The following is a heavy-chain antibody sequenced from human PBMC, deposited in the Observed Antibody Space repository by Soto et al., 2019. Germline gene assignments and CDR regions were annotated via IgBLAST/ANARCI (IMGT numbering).Heavy chain of an antibody. V-gene: IGHV4-59*12. CDR1: GGSISSYY. Sequence: SETLSLTCTVSGGSISSYYWSWIRQPPGKGLEWIGYIYYSGSTNYNPSLKSRVTISVDTSKNQFSLKLSSVTAADTAVYYCARERSGYYRNYQSYYFDYWGQGTLVTVSS. CDR3: ARERSGYYRNYQSYYFDY. J-gene: IGHJ4*02. CDR2: IYYSGST. D-gene: IGHD3-22*01.